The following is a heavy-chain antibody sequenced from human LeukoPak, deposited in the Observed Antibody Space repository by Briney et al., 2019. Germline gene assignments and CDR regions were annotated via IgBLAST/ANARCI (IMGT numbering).Heavy chain of an antibody. D-gene: IGHD2-15*01. CDR1: GFTVSSSY. CDR3: ARAGGYCSAGTCFPHNMDV. Sequence: GGSLRLSCAASGFTVSSSYMNWVRQAPGKGLEWVSTIYSGGRTFYADSVKGRFTLSRDSSENTLYLQMDSLRAEDTAVYYCARAGGYCSAGTCFPHNMDVWGQGTTVTVSS. CDR2: IYSGGRT. V-gene: IGHV3-53*01. J-gene: IGHJ6*02.